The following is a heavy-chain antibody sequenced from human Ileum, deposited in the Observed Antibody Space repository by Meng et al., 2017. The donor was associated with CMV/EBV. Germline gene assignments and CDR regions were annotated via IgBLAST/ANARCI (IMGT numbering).Heavy chain of an antibody. CDR3: TKDGKRISDS. CDR2: IKTDGTEK. Sequence: GESLKISCEGSGFAFSSYWMGWLRQAPGKGLEWVANIKTDGTEKHYVDSVTGRFTISRDNAKNSLTLQMNILRHDDMAVYFCTKDGKRISDSWGLGTLVTVSS. CDR1: GFAFSSYW. J-gene: IGHJ4*02. D-gene: IGHD2-15*01. V-gene: IGHV3-7*01.